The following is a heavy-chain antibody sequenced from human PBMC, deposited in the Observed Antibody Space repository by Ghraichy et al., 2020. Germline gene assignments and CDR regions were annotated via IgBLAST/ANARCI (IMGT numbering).Heavy chain of an antibody. Sequence: GGSLRLSCAASGFTFSSYGMHWVRQAPGKGLEWVAVISYDGSNKYYADSVKGRFTISRDNSKNTLYLQMNSLRAEDTAVYYCAKAVPPEGTGMDVWGQGTTVTVSS. V-gene: IGHV3-30*18. D-gene: IGHD1-1*01. CDR1: GFTFSSYG. CDR2: ISYDGSNK. J-gene: IGHJ6*02. CDR3: AKAVPPEGTGMDV.